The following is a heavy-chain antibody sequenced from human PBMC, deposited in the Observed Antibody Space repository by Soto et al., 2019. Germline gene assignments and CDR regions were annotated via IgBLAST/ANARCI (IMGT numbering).Heavy chain of an antibody. Sequence: GLSLKISCKGSGYSFTSYWIGWVRQMPGKGLEWMGIIYPGDSDTRYSPSFQGQVTISADKSISTAYLQWSSLKASDTAMYYCARQAVVVPAAITHYYYMDVWGKGNTVTAS. CDR3: ARQAVVVPAAITHYYYMDV. D-gene: IGHD2-2*01. V-gene: IGHV5-51*01. J-gene: IGHJ6*03. CDR2: IYPGDSDT. CDR1: GYSFTSYW.